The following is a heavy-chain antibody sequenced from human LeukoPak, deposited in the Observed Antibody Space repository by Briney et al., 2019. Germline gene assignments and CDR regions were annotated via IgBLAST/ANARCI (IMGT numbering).Heavy chain of an antibody. J-gene: IGHJ3*02. Sequence: SETLSLTCTVSGGTVVTSAYSWGWIRQPPGKGLEYIGNVYYSGSAYYNPSLRSRVTLSIDTSSNQFSLKLSSVTAADTAVYYCARGDILTRSAFDIWGQGTMVTVSS. CDR1: GGTVVTSAYS. CDR2: VYYSGSA. V-gene: IGHV4-39*07. D-gene: IGHD3-9*01. CDR3: ARGDILTRSAFDI.